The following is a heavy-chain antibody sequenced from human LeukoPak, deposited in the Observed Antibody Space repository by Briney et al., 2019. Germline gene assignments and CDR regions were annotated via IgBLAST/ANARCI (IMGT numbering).Heavy chain of an antibody. J-gene: IGHJ4*02. CDR2: IIPIFGTA. CDR1: GGTFSSYA. Sequence: GASVKVSCKASGGTFSSYAISWVRQAPGQGLEWMGGIIPIFGTANYAQKFQGRVTITADESTSTAYMELSSLRSEDMAVYYCARMRDIVVVPAALDYWGQGTLVTVSS. V-gene: IGHV1-69*01. CDR3: ARMRDIVVVPAALDY. D-gene: IGHD2-2*01.